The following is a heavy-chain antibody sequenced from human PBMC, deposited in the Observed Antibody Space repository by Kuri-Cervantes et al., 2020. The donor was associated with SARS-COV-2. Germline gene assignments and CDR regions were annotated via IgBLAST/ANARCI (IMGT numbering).Heavy chain of an antibody. CDR2: IYTSGST. J-gene: IGHJ4*02. Sequence: GSLRLSCTVSGGSISSYYWSWIRQPAGKGLEWIGRIYTSGSTNYNPSLKSRVTMSVDTSKNQFSLKLSSVTAADTAVYYCATSQLPNAHFDYWGQGTLVTVSS. V-gene: IGHV4-4*07. CDR1: GGSISSYY. CDR3: ATSQLPNAHFDY. D-gene: IGHD2-2*01.